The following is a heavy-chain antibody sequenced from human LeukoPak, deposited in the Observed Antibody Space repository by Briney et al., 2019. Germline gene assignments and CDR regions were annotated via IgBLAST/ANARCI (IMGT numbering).Heavy chain of an antibody. Sequence: ASVTVSCKASGYTFTGFYMHWVRQAPGQGLEWMGWINVNSGGTNYAQKFQGRVTMTRDTSISTAYMELSRLRSDDTAVYYCARSYGDLNWFDPWGQGTLVTVSS. CDR1: GYTFTGFY. CDR3: ARSYGDLNWFDP. CDR2: INVNSGGT. J-gene: IGHJ5*02. D-gene: IGHD4-17*01. V-gene: IGHV1-2*02.